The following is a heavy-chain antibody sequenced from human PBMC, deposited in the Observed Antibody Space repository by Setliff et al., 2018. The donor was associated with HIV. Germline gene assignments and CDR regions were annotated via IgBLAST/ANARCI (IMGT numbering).Heavy chain of an antibody. Sequence: SETLSLTCTVSGGSIVRYYWTWIRQPPGKGLEWIGYIYYSGSTNYNPSLKSRVIISVDTSKMQFSLKLRSVTAADTAMYYCASRRGGGFLAWPDPYFDYWGQGTLVTVSS. J-gene: IGHJ4*02. D-gene: IGHD3-3*01. V-gene: IGHV4-59*08. CDR2: IYYSGST. CDR3: ASRRGGGFLAWPDPYFDY. CDR1: GGSIVRYY.